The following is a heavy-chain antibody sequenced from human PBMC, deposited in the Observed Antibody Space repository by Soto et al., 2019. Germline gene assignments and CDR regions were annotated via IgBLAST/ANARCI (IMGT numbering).Heavy chain of an antibody. V-gene: IGHV4-59*08. J-gene: IGHJ4*02. Sequence: SETLSLTCTVSGGSISSYYWSWIRQPPGKGLECIGYIYYGGSTNYNPSLKSRVTISVDTSKNQFSLKLSSVTAADTAVYYCAKCPGYDFWSWFDYWGQGIVVTVSS. CDR3: AKCPGYDFWSWFDY. D-gene: IGHD3-3*01. CDR2: IYYGGST. CDR1: GGSISSYY.